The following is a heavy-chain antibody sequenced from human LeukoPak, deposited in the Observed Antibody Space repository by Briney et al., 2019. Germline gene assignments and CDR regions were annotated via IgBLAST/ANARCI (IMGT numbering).Heavy chain of an antibody. J-gene: IGHJ6*02. Sequence: ASVKVSCKASGYTFTGYYMHWVRQAPGQGLEWMGWINPNSGGTNYAQKFQGRVTMTRDTSISTAYMELSRLRSDDTAVYYCARDQIVATNPSYYYGMDVWGQGTTVTVSS. V-gene: IGHV1-2*02. CDR3: ARDQIVATNPSYYYGMDV. CDR1: GYTFTGYY. D-gene: IGHD5-12*01. CDR2: INPNSGGT.